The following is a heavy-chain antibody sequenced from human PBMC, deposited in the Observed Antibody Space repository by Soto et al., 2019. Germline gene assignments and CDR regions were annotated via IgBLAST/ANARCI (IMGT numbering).Heavy chain of an antibody. Sequence: ASVKVSCKASGYTFTSYSMHWVLQAPGQRLEWMGWINAGNGNTKYSQKFQGRVTITRDTSASTAYMELSSLRSEDTAVYYCARGQMNPITMIVGGIDYWGQGTLVTVSS. CDR2: INAGNGNT. J-gene: IGHJ4*02. CDR1: GYTFTSYS. CDR3: ARGQMNPITMIVGGIDY. V-gene: IGHV1-3*01. D-gene: IGHD3-22*01.